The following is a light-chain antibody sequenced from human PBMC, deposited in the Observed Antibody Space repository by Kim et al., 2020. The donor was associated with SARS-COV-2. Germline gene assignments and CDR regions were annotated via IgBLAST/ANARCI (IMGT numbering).Light chain of an antibody. J-gene: IGLJ1*01. Sequence: VTITCTGSSSNNGAGNDLPVYQQLPATAPTLLIFGNSNRPPVVTYRFSASKSCTSASPAITVLHAEDEADYYCQSYDSSRSGSWVFGTGTKVTVL. CDR1: SSNNGAGND. V-gene: IGLV1-40*01. CDR2: GNS. CDR3: QSYDSSRSGSWV.